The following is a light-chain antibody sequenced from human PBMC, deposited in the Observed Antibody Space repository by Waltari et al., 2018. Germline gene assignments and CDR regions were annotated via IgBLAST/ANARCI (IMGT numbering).Light chain of an antibody. V-gene: IGKV3-11*01. CDR2: GAS. J-gene: IGKJ5*01. Sequence: EIVLTQSPATLSLSPGERATLSCRASQSVSSYLALYQHKPGQAPRLLIYGASNRATGIPARFSGSGSGTDFTLTISSLEPEDFAVYYCQQRTNWITFGQGTRLEIK. CDR1: QSVSSY. CDR3: QQRTNWIT.